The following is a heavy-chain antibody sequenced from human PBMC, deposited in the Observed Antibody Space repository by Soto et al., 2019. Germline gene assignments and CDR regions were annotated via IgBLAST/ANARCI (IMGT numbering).Heavy chain of an antibody. CDR1: GYTFTIYY. V-gene: IGHV1-46*03. CDR3: ARAPYCSSTSCYAYFDY. Sequence: GASVKVSCKASGYTFTIYYMHWVRQAPGQGLEWMGIINPSGGSTSYAQKFQGRVTMTRDTSTSTVYMELSSLRSEDTAVYYCARAPYCSSTSCYAYFDYWGQGTLVTVSS. J-gene: IGHJ4*02. D-gene: IGHD2-2*01. CDR2: INPSGGST.